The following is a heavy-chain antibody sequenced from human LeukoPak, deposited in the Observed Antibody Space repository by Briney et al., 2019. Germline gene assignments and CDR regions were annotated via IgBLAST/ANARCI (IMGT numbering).Heavy chain of an antibody. D-gene: IGHD6-19*01. CDR1: GYTFTSYY. CDR2: INPSGGST. V-gene: IGHV1-46*01. J-gene: IGHJ4*02. CDR3: ARDASRTGAAPSDY. Sequence: ASVKVSCKASGYTFTSYYMHWVRRAPGQGLEWMRIINPSGGSTSYAQKFQGRVTMTRDTSTGTVYMELSSLRSEDTAVYYCARDASRTGAAPSDYWGQGTLVTVSS.